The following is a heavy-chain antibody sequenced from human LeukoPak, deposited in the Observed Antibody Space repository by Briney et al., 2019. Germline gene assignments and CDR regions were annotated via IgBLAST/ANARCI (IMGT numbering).Heavy chain of an antibody. V-gene: IGHV1-46*01. D-gene: IGHD1-26*01. J-gene: IGHJ6*02. CDR2: IYPRDGST. CDR1: GYTFTSNY. Sequence: ASVKVSCKASGYTFTSNYIHWVRQAPGQGLEWMGMIYPRDGSTSYAQKFQGRVTMTRDTSTSTVYMELSSLRSEDTAVYYCAREATRVGAAIYYYYYGMDVWGQGTTVTVSS. CDR3: AREATRVGAAIYYYYYGMDV.